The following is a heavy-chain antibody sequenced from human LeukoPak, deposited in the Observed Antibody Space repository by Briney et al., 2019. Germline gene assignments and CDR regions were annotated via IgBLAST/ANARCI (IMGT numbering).Heavy chain of an antibody. CDR1: GFTFSSYA. Sequence: PGGSLRPSCAASGFTFSSYAMSWVRQAPGKGLEWVSPISGSGASAHYADSVKGRFTTSRDNSKNTLYLQMNSLTAEDTAVYYCAKGYSRTTASYFDYWGQGIPVTVSS. CDR3: AKGYSRTTASYFDY. CDR2: ISGSGASA. J-gene: IGHJ4*02. D-gene: IGHD3-10*01. V-gene: IGHV3-23*01.